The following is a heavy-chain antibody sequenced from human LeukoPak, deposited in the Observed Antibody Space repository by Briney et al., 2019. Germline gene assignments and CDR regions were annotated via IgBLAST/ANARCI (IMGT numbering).Heavy chain of an antibody. CDR1: ELTVRSNE. CDR2: FSGGST. Sequence: GGSLRPSGAASELTVRSNELSWVGKPPGKGWRGFPSFSGGSTYYADSRKGRFTISRDNSKNTLYLQMNSLRAEDTAVYYCAKDIEEMIHAMGKYCFENWGPGTLVTVSS. J-gene: IGHJ4*02. V-gene: IGHV3-38-3*01. CDR3: AKDIEEMIHAMGKYCFEN. D-gene: IGHD5-18*01.